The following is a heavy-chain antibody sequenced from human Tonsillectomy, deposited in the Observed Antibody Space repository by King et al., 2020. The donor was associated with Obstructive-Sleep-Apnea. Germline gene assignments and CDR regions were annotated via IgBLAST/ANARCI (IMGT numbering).Heavy chain of an antibody. V-gene: IGHV1-46*01. CDR1: GYTFTSYY. J-gene: IGHJ4*02. Sequence: QLVQSGAEVKKPGASVKVSCKASGYTFTSYYMHWWRQAPGQGLEWMGIINPIGGGTRYAQNIQGRVTMTRDTSTSTVYMERSSLRSEDTAVYYCARDLVQYYDSSGIDWGQGTLVTVSS. D-gene: IGHD3-22*01. CDR3: ARDLVQYYDSSGID. CDR2: INPIGGGT.